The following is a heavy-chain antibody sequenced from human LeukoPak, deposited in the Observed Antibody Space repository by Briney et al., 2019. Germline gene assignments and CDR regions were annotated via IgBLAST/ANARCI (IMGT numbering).Heavy chain of an antibody. Sequence: PSETLSLTCAVYGGSFSGYYWSWIRQPPGKGLEWIGEINHSGSTNYNPSLKSRVTISVDTSKNQFSLKLSSVTAADTAAYYCARGLNLRYFDSSYAFDIWGQGTMVTVSS. CDR2: INHSGST. CDR3: ARGLNLRYFDSSYAFDI. CDR1: GGSFSGYY. J-gene: IGHJ3*02. D-gene: IGHD3-9*01. V-gene: IGHV4-34*01.